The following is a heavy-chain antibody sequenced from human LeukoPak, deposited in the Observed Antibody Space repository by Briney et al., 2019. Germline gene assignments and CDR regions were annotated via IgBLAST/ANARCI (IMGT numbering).Heavy chain of an antibody. CDR2: ISYDGSDK. Sequence: GGSLRLSCAASGFTFSSYAMHWVRQAPGKGLEWVAVISYDGSDKYCADSVKGRFTISRDNSENTLYLQMNSLRAEDTAVYYCARDESRTAWIQLDYWGQGTLVTVSS. CDR3: ARDESRTAWIQLDY. J-gene: IGHJ4*02. D-gene: IGHD5-18*01. CDR1: GFTFSSYA. V-gene: IGHV3-30-3*01.